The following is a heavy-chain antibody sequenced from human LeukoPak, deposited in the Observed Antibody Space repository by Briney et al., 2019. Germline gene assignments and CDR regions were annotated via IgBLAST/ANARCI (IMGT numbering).Heavy chain of an antibody. J-gene: IGHJ4*02. CDR2: ISSSSSYI. CDR3: ARHIATIAAAAVDY. D-gene: IGHD6-13*01. V-gene: IGHV3-21*01. Sequence: GGSLRLSRAASGFTFSSYNMNWVRQAPGKGLEWVSSISSSSSYIYYADSVKGRFTISRDNAENSLYLQMNSLRAEDTAVYYCARHIATIAAAAVDYWGQGALVTVSS. CDR1: GFTFSSYN.